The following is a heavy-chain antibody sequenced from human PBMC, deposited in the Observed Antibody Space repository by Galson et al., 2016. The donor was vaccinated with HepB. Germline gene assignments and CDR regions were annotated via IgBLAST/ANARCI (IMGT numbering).Heavy chain of an antibody. J-gene: IGHJ4*02. CDR3: ARDGNPGGYFDY. Sequence: SLRLSCAASGFTFSSYATHWVRQAPGKGLEWVALIWYDGSNKYYADSVKGRFTISRDDSKNTLYLQMNSLRAEDTAVYYCARDGNPGGYFDYWGQGTLVTVSS. CDR1: GFTFSSYA. D-gene: IGHD1-1*01. CDR2: IWYDGSNK. V-gene: IGHV3-33*01.